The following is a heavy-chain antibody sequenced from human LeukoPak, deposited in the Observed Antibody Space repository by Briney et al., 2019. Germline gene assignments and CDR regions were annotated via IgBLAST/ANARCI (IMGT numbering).Heavy chain of an antibody. CDR3: ARARAYDSSGYYL. J-gene: IGHJ4*02. V-gene: IGHV3-74*01. Sequence: GGSLRLSCAASGFTFCSYWMHWVRQAPGKGLVWVSRIDSDGSSTSYADSVKGRFTISRDNAKNTLYLQMNSLRAEDTALYYCARARAYDSSGYYLWGQGTLVTVSS. D-gene: IGHD3-22*01. CDR2: IDSDGSST. CDR1: GFTFCSYW.